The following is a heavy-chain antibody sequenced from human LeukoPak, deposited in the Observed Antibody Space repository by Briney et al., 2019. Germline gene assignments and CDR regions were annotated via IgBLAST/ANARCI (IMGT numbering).Heavy chain of an antibody. J-gene: IGHJ4*02. CDR1: GCTFTGYY. CDR3: ARDHGQWLVYRDFDY. CDR2: INPNSGGT. Sequence: ASVKVSCKASGCTFTGYYMHWVRQAPGQGLEWMGWINPNSGGTNYAQKFQGRVTMTRDTSISTAYMELSRLRSDDTAVYYCARDHGQWLVYRDFDYWGQGTLVTVSS. D-gene: IGHD6-19*01. V-gene: IGHV1-2*02.